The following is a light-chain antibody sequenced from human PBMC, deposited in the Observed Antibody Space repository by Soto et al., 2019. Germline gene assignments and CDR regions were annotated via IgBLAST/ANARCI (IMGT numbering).Light chain of an antibody. CDR2: KAS. CDR1: QSISIW. V-gene: IGKV1-5*03. Sequence: DIQMTQSPSTLSASVGDRVTITCRASQSISIWLAWYQQKPGKAPKLLIYKASSLESGVPSRFSGSGSGTEFTLTISSLQSDDFATYYCQQYNSIAYTFGQGTKLEIK. CDR3: QQYNSIAYT. J-gene: IGKJ2*01.